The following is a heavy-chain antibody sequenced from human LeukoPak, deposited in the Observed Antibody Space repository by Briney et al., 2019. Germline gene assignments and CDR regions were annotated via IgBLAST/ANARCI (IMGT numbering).Heavy chain of an antibody. J-gene: IGHJ4*02. CDR1: GGSITTTNW. CDR3: ARTGGTIDY. Sequence: KPSETLSLTCAVSGGSITTTNWWSWVRQPPGKGLEWIGYIYYSGSTYYNPSLKSRVTISVDTSKNQFSLKLNSVTAADTAVYYCARTGGTIDYWGQGTLVTVSS. V-gene: IGHV4-4*02. D-gene: IGHD2-8*02. CDR2: IYYSGST.